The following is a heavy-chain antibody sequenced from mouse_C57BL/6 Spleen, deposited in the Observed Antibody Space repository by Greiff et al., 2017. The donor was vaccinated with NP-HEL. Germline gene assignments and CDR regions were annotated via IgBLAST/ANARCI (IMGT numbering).Heavy chain of an antibody. Sequence: EVKLQESGPELVKPGASVKMSCKASGYTFTDYNMHWVKQSHGKSLEWIGYINPNNGGTSYNQKFKGKATLTVNKSSSTAYMELRSLTSEDSAVYYCARYRYYGGVDYWGQGTTLTVSS. D-gene: IGHD1-1*01. V-gene: IGHV1-22*01. J-gene: IGHJ2*01. CDR3: ARYRYYGGVDY. CDR2: INPNNGGT. CDR1: GYTFTDYN.